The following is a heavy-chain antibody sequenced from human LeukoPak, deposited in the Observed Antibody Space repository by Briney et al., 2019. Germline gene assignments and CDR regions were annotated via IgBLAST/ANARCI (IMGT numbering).Heavy chain of an antibody. Sequence: GGSLRLSCAASGFTFSSYAMHWVRQAPGKGLEYVSAISSNGGSTYYANSVKGRFTISRDNSKNTLDLQMGSLRAEDMAVYYCARGGLRLGELSTNPFYYFDYWGQGTLVTVSS. D-gene: IGHD3-16*02. CDR3: ARGGLRLGELSTNPFYYFDY. CDR1: GFTFSSYA. V-gene: IGHV3-64*01. J-gene: IGHJ4*02. CDR2: ISSNGGST.